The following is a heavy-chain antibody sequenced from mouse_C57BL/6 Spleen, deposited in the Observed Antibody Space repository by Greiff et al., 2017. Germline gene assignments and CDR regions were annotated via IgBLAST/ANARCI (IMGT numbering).Heavy chain of an antibody. D-gene: IGHD3-3*01. Sequence: QVHVKQSGPELVKPGASVKISCKASGYSFTSYYIHWVKQRPGQGLEWIGWIYPGSGNTKYNEKFKGKATLTADTSSSTAYMQLSSLTSEDSAVYYCARQGTGAMDYWGQGTSVTVSS. CDR1: GYSFTSYY. V-gene: IGHV1-66*01. CDR3: ARQGTGAMDY. J-gene: IGHJ4*01. CDR2: IYPGSGNT.